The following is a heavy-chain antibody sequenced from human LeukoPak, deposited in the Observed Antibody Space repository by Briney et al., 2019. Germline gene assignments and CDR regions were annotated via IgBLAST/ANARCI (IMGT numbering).Heavy chain of an antibody. D-gene: IGHD2-15*01. CDR3: ASPFLGYCSGGSCPKTYYYYGMDV. CDR2: IYYSGST. Sequence: SETLSLTCTVSGGSISSSSYYSGWIRRPPGQGLEWIGSIYYSGSTYYNPSLKSRVTISVDTSKNQFSLKLSSVTAADTAVYYCASPFLGYCSGGSCPKTYYYYGMDVWGQGTTVTVSS. J-gene: IGHJ6*02. CDR1: GGSISSSSYY. V-gene: IGHV4-39*01.